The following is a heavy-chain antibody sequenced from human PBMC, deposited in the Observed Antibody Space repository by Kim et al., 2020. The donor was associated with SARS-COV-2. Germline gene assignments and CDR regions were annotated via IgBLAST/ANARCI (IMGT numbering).Heavy chain of an antibody. J-gene: IGHJ6*02. D-gene: IGHD1-26*01. CDR1: GGTFSSYA. CDR2: IIPIFGTA. V-gene: IGHV1-69*13. Sequence: SVKVSCKASGGTFSSYAISWVRQAPGQGLEWMGGIIPIFGTANYAQKFQGRVTITADESTSTAYMELSSLRSEDTAVYYCARDGRWRGRSGSYSVWYYGMTSGAKGPRSPSP. CDR3: ARDGRWRGRSGSYSVWYYGMTS.